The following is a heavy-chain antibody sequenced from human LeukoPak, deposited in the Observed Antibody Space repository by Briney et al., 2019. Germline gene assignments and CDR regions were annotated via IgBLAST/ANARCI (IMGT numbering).Heavy chain of an antibody. J-gene: IGHJ3*02. Sequence: PSETLSLTCTVSGGSIRSGSYYWSWIRQPAGKGLEWIGRIHAGGSTNYNPSLKSRVTISVDTSKNQFSLKLSSVTAADTAVYFCARGPYSYDSSGAFDIWGQGTMVTVSS. CDR2: IHAGGST. CDR1: GGSIRSGSYY. V-gene: IGHV4-61*02. D-gene: IGHD3-22*01. CDR3: ARGPYSYDSSGAFDI.